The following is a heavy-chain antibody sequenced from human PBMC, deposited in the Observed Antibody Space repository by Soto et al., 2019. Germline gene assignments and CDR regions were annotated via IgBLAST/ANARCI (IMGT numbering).Heavy chain of an antibody. Sequence: GGSLRLSCAASGFTFRSYPMHWVRQAPGKGLEWVAVISFGVSNKYYADSVKGRFTISRDNSKNTLYLQMNSLRAEDTAVYYCARDGYYYGSGSYVEYWGQGTLVTVSS. CDR1: GFTFRSYP. D-gene: IGHD3-10*01. J-gene: IGHJ4*02. V-gene: IGHV3-30-3*01. CDR2: ISFGVSNK. CDR3: ARDGYYYGSGSYVEY.